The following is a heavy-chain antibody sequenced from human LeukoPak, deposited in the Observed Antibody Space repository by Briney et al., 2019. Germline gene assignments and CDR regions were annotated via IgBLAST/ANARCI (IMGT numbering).Heavy chain of an antibody. J-gene: IGHJ4*02. CDR1: GGFISSSNYY. Sequence: SETLSVTCTVSGGFISSSNYYWGWLRQPPGKGLEWIGDIYYSGSTYYNPSLKRRVTISIDTSKNQFSLNLRSVTAADTAVYYCARRNDGLFDYWGQGTLVTVSS. CDR3: ARRNDGLFDY. CDR2: IYYSGST. V-gene: IGHV4-39*01. D-gene: IGHD1-1*01.